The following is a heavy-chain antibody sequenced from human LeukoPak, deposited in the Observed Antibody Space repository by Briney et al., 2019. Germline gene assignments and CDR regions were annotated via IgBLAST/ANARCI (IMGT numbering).Heavy chain of an antibody. D-gene: IGHD3-10*01. CDR3: ARLEYYYVSGNYYKLFDY. CDR1: GFTFSDYD. CDR2: ISSSGSTI. J-gene: IGHJ4*02. Sequence: GGSLRLSCAASGFTFSDYDMSWIRQAPGKGLEWVSDISSSGSTIYFADSVKGRFTISRDNAKNSLYLQMNSLRDEDTAVYYCARLEYYYVSGNYYKLFDYWGQGTLVTVCS. V-gene: IGHV3-11*04.